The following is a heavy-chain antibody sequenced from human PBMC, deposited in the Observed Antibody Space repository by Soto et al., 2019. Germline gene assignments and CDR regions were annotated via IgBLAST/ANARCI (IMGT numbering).Heavy chain of an antibody. V-gene: IGHV4-34*01. J-gene: IGHJ5*02. CDR2: INHSGST. D-gene: IGHD3-10*01. CDR3: ARVSFRYYGSGSLSWFDP. CDR1: GGSFSGYY. Sequence: QVQLQQWGAGLLKPSETLSLTCAVYGGSFSGYYWSWIRQPPGKGLEWIGEINHSGSTNYNPSLKSRVTISVDTSKNQFSLKLSSVTAADTAVYYCARVSFRYYGSGSLSWFDPWGQGTLVTVSS.